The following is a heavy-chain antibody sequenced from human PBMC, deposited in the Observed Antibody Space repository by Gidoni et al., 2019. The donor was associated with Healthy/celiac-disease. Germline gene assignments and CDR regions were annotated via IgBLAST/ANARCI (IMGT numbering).Heavy chain of an antibody. J-gene: IGHJ6*02. CDR1: GGSFSGYY. CDR3: ARLWFGPYYYYYGMDV. D-gene: IGHD3-10*01. V-gene: IGHV4-34*01. Sequence: QVQLQQWGAGLLKPSETLSLTCAVYGGSFSGYYWSWIRQPPGKGLEWIGEINHSGSTNYNPSLKSRVTISVDTSKNQFSLKLSSVTAADTAVYYCARLWFGPYYYYYGMDVWGQGTTVTVSS. CDR2: INHSGST.